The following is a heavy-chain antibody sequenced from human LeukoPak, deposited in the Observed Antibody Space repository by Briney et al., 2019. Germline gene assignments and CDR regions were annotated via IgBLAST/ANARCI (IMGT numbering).Heavy chain of an antibody. V-gene: IGHV3-23*01. CDR1: RFTFSSYA. J-gene: IGHJ4*02. Sequence: PGGSLRLSCAASRFTFSSYAMSWVRQAPGKGLEWVSSISGSGGDTHYADSVKGRFSISRDNSKNTLYVQMNSLGAEDTAVYYCAKGAAGTLVGHYFDSWGQGTLVTVSS. D-gene: IGHD2-21*01. CDR3: AKGAAGTLVGHYFDS. CDR2: ISGSGGDT.